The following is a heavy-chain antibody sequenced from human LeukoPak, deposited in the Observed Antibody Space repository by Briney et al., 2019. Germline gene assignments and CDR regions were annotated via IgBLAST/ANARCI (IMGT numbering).Heavy chain of an antibody. J-gene: IGHJ6*02. Sequence: PSETLSLTCTVSGGSISCGDYYWSWIRQPPGKGLKWIGYIFYSGNTYYNPSLKSRVPISVDTSKNRFSLKLSSVTAADTAVYYCARDSTVTGYYGMDVWGQGTTVTVSS. CDR1: GGSISCGDYY. D-gene: IGHD4-17*01. CDR2: IFYSGNT. V-gene: IGHV4-30-4*01. CDR3: ARDSTVTGYYGMDV.